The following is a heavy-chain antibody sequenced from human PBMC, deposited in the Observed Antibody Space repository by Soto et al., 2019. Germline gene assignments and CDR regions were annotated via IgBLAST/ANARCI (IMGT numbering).Heavy chain of an antibody. D-gene: IGHD6-19*01. Sequence: PGGSLRLSCAASGFTFSSYGMHWVRQAPGKGLEWVAVIWYDGSNKYYADSVKGRFTISRDNSKNTLYLQMNSLRAEDTAVYYCARDGRKWLATYFDYWGQGTLVTVSS. J-gene: IGHJ4*02. V-gene: IGHV3-33*01. CDR1: GFTFSSYG. CDR3: ARDGRKWLATYFDY. CDR2: IWYDGSNK.